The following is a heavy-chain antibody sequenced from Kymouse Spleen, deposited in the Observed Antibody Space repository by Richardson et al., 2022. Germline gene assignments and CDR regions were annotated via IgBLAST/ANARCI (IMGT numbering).Heavy chain of an antibody. CDR3: ARDEGTMVRGVPRTRFDP. J-gene: IGHJ5*02. D-gene: IGHD3-10*01. V-gene: IGHV3-20*d01. Sequence: EVQLVESGGGVVRPGGSLRLSCAASGFTFDDYGMSWVRQAPGKGLEWVSGINWNGGSTGYADSVKGRFTISRDNAKNSLYLQMNSLRAEDTALYYCARDEGTMVRGVPRTRFDPWGQGTLVTVSS. CDR1: GFTFDDYG. CDR2: INWNGGST.